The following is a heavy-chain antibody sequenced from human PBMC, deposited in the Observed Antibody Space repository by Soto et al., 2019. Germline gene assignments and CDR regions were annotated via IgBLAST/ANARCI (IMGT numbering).Heavy chain of an antibody. CDR2: IIPIFGTA. V-gene: IGHV1-69*13. J-gene: IGHJ4*02. Sequence: SVKVSCKASGGTFSSYAISWVRQAPGQGLEWMGGIIPIFGTANYAQKFQGRVTITADESTSTAYMELSSLSSEDTAVYYCAREHITFGGVISYFDYWGQGTLVTVSS. CDR1: GGTFSSYA. CDR3: AREHITFGGVISYFDY. D-gene: IGHD3-16*02.